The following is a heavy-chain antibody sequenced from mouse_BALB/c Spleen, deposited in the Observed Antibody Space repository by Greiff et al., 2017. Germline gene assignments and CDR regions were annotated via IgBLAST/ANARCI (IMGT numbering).Heavy chain of an antibody. Sequence: VKLMESGPGLVAPSQSLSITCSVSGFSLTSYGVPWVRQPPGKGLEWLGVIWAGGSTNYNSALMSRLSISKDNSKSQVVLKMNSLQTDDTAMYYCARAWLLRYYAMDYWGQGTSVTVAS. CDR2: IWAGGST. CDR3: ARAWLLRYYAMDY. V-gene: IGHV2-9*02. CDR1: GFSLTSYG. D-gene: IGHD2-3*01. J-gene: IGHJ4*01.